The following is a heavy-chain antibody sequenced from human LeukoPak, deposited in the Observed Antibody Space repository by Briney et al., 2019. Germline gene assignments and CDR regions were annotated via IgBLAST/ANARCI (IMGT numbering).Heavy chain of an antibody. Sequence: GASVKVSCTASGYTFTSYDINWVRQAPGQGLEWMGWMNPNSGNTGYAQKFQGRVTMTRNTSISTAYMELSSLRSEDTAVYYYARAVTIYYYYYMDVWGKGTTVTVSS. V-gene: IGHV1-8*01. CDR2: MNPNSGNT. J-gene: IGHJ6*03. D-gene: IGHD4-11*01. CDR3: ARAVTIYYYYYMDV. CDR1: GYTFTSYD.